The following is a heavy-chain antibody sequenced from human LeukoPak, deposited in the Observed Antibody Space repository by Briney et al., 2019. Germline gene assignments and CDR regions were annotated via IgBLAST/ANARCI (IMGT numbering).Heavy chain of an antibody. CDR2: INPNSGGT. CDR3: ARAPGYSSGWYSV. V-gene: IGHV1-2*02. CDR1: GGTFSSYA. J-gene: IGHJ4*02. D-gene: IGHD6-19*01. Sequence: GASVKVSCKASGGTFSSYAISWVRQAPGQGLEWMGWINPNSGGTNYAQKFQGRVTMTRDTSISTAYMELSRLRSDDTAVYYCARAPGYSSGWYSVWGQGTLVTVSS.